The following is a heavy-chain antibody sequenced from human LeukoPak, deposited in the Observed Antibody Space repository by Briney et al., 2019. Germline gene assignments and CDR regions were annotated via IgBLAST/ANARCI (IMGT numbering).Heavy chain of an antibody. J-gene: IGHJ4*02. V-gene: IGHV3-23*01. D-gene: IGHD3-22*01. Sequence: GGSLRLSCAAPGFTFSSYAMSWVRQAPGKGLEWVSAISGSGGSTYYADSVKGRFTISRDNSKNTLYLQMNSLRAEDTAVYYCAIPSKGSWEHSYDSSGRLDYWGQGTLVTVSS. CDR3: AIPSKGSWEHSYDSSGRLDY. CDR1: GFTFSSYA. CDR2: ISGSGGST.